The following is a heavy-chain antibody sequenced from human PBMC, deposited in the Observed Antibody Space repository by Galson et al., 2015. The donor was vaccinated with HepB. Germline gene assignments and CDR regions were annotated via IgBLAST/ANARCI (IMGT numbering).Heavy chain of an antibody. J-gene: IGHJ4*02. V-gene: IGHV3-15*01. D-gene: IGHD2-15*01. CDR3: TTTTCSGGSCYSGGY. CDR1: GFTFSNAW. Sequence: SLRLSCAASGFTFSNAWMSWVRQAPGKGLEWVGRIKSKTDGGTTDYAAPVKGRFTISRDDSKNTLYLQMNSLKTEDTAVYYCTTTTCSGGSCYSGGYWGQGTLVTVSS. CDR2: IKSKTDGGTT.